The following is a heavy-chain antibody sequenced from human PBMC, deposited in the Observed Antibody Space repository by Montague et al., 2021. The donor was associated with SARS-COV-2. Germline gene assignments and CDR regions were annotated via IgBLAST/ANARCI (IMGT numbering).Heavy chain of an antibody. V-gene: IGHV4-61*08. CDR3: AGVSLAAAATRSDY. CDR1: GGSVSSCGYY. CDR2: IYYSGST. Sequence: SETLSLTCTVSGGSVSSCGYYWSWIRQPPGKGLEWIGYIYYSGSTNYXXXLKSRVPISLDTSKNQFSLKLTSVTAAATAVYYCAGVSLAAAATRSDYWGQGTLVTVSS. D-gene: IGHD6-13*01. J-gene: IGHJ4*02.